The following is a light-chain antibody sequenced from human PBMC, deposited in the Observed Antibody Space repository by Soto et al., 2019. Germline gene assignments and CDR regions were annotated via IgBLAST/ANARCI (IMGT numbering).Light chain of an antibody. CDR3: QSYGSGIQGV. V-gene: IGLV6-57*04. CDR2: EDN. CDR1: SGNIASNY. Sequence: NFMLTQPHSVSESPGKTVTISCTRSSGNIASNYVQWYQQRPGSAPTTVIYEDNLRPSGVPDRFSGSIDRSSNSASLTISGLKTEDEADYFCQSYGSGIQGVFGGETKVTVL. J-gene: IGLJ3*02.